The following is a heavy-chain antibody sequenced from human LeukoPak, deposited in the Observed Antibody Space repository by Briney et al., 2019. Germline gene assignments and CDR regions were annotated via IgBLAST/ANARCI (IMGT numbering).Heavy chain of an antibody. D-gene: IGHD3-10*01. CDR1: GFTFSSYA. CDR2: ISYDGSNK. Sequence: GGSLRLSCAASGFTFSSYAMHWVRQAPGKGLEWVAVISYDGSNKYYADSVKGRFTISRDNSKNTLYLQMNSLRAEDTAVYYCARVGSGGLWFGYYAFDIWGQGTMVTVSS. V-gene: IGHV3-30-3*01. J-gene: IGHJ3*02. CDR3: ARVGSGGLWFGYYAFDI.